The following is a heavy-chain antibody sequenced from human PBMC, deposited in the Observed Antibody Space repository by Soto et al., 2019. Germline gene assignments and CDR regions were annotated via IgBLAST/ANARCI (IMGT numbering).Heavy chain of an antibody. Sequence: SETLSITCPVSGCSISSYYWSWIRQPPGKGLEWIGYIYYSGSTNYNPSLKSRVTISVDTSKNQFSLKLSSVTAADTAVYYCARDPAAASRRYFDYWGQGTLVTVSS. CDR2: IYYSGST. V-gene: IGHV4-59*01. CDR1: GCSISSYY. D-gene: IGHD6-13*01. CDR3: ARDPAAASRRYFDY. J-gene: IGHJ4*02.